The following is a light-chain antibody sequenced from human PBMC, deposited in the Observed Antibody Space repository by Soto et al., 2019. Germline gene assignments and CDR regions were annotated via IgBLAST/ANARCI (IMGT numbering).Light chain of an antibody. J-gene: IGLJ3*02. CDR3: ASWDDSLNIWV. CDR1: SANLARNS. CDR2: KTD. V-gene: IGLV1-44*01. Sequence: QSVLTQPPSASGNPGQRVTISCSGSSANLARNSVNWYQQFPGTAPKLLIHKTDQRPSGVPDRFSGSKSGTPASLAITGLQSEDEGDYYCASWDDSLNIWVFGGGTKLTVL.